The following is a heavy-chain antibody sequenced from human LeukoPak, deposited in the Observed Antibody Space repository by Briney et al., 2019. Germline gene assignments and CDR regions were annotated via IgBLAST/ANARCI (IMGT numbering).Heavy chain of an antibody. J-gene: IGHJ4*02. Sequence: KPSETLSLTRTVSGGSINSYYWSWIRQPAGKGLEWIGRIYPSGSTNYNPSLKSRVTISVDKSKTQFSLKLTSVTAADTAVYYCARDGSSGWYGAIDYWGQGTLVTVSS. V-gene: IGHV4-4*07. CDR2: IYPSGST. CDR3: ARDGSSGWYGAIDY. CDR1: GGSINSYY. D-gene: IGHD6-19*01.